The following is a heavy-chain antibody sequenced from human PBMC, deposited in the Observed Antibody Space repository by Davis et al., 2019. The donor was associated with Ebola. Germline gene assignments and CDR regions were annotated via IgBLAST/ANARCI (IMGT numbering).Heavy chain of an antibody. CDR3: AKEAFAGSTRIDWFDP. V-gene: IGHV3-23*01. CDR2: ISGSGGST. CDR1: GFTFSSYA. J-gene: IGHJ5*02. Sequence: GGSLRPSCAASGFTFSSYAMSWVRQAPGKGLEWVSVISGSGGSTYYADSVKGRFTISRDNSKNTLYLQMNSLRAEDTAVYYCAKEAFAGSTRIDWFDPWGQGILVTVSS. D-gene: IGHD2-15*01.